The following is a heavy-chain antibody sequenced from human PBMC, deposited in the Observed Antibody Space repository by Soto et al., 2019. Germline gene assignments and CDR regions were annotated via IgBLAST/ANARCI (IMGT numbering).Heavy chain of an antibody. CDR3: ARADYATGSYYPDY. J-gene: IGHJ4*02. D-gene: IGHD3-10*01. CDR2: ISNSGRT. CDR1: GGSVRRGNYY. Sequence: QVQLQESGPGLVKPSQTLSLTCTVSGGSVRRGNYYWSWIRQFPGTGLEWIGYISNSGRTHYNPSLMSRITILVDTSKNQFFLELRSVTAADTALYYCARADYATGSYYPDYWGQGTLVTVSS. V-gene: IGHV4-31*03.